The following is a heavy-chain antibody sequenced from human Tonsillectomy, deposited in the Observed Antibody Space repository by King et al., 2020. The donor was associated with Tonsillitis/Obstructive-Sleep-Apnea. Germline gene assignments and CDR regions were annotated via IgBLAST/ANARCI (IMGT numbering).Heavy chain of an antibody. CDR2: IFSNDEK. CDR3: ARRIAARPHYYYYYYMDV. J-gene: IGHJ6*03. CDR1: GFSLSNARMG. V-gene: IGHV2-26*01. Sequence: VTLKESGPVLVKPTETLTLTCTVSGFSLSNARMGVRWIRQPPGKALEWLAHIFSNDEKSYSTSLKSRLTISKDTSKSQVVLTMTNMDPVDTATYYCARRIAARPHYYYYYYMDVWGKGTTVTVSS. D-gene: IGHD6-6*01.